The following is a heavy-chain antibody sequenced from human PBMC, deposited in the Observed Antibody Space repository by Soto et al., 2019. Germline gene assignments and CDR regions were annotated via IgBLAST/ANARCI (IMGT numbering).Heavy chain of an antibody. J-gene: IGHJ5*02. CDR1: GYTFTSYY. V-gene: IGHV1-46*01. CDR3: ARDSAVVVAATGWFDP. CDR2: INPSGGST. D-gene: IGHD2-15*01. Sequence: GASVKVSCKASGYTFTSYYMHWVRQAPGQGLEWMGIINPSGGSTSYAQKFQGRVTMTRDTSTSTVYMELSSLRSEDTAVYYCARDSAVVVAATGWFDPWGQGTLVTVSS.